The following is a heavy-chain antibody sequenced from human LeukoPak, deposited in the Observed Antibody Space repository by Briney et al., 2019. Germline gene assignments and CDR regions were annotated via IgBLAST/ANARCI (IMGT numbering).Heavy chain of an antibody. CDR1: RGTFSSYA. Sequence: AVKVSCMASRGTFSSYASSWVRPALGQGLEWMGIIIRIFGIANYAQKFQGSVTITADKSPSTAYMELSSLRTENTAVYYWAIEEGDYYDSSGYYFDYWGQGTLVTVSS. D-gene: IGHD3-22*01. J-gene: IGHJ4*02. V-gene: IGHV1-69*04. CDR2: IIRIFGIA. CDR3: AIEEGDYYDSSGYYFDY.